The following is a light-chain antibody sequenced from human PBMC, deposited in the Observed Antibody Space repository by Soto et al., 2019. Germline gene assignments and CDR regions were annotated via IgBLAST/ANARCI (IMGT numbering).Light chain of an antibody. V-gene: IGKV1-27*01. CDR1: QGISYY. CDR3: QKYNGEFS. CDR2: DAS. J-gene: IGKJ3*01. Sequence: DIQMTQSPSSLSASVGDRVTITCRASQGISYYLAWYQQKPGKGPKLLIYDASTLQSGVPSRFSGSGSGTDFTLTISSLQPEDVATYYSQKYNGEFSFGPGTKVDIK.